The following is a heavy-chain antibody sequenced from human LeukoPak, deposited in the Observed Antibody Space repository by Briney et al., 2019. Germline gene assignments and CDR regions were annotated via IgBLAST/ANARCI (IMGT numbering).Heavy chain of an antibody. Sequence: GGSLRLSCAASGFTFSSYDMSWVRQAPGRGLEWVSTISGGGDTTYYADSVKGRFTISRDNSKNTLYLQMNSLRVEDTAVYYCAKDASYYDFWSGYSQSSFDYWGQGTLVTASS. CDR1: GFTFSSYD. D-gene: IGHD3-3*01. J-gene: IGHJ4*02. CDR3: AKDASYYDFWSGYSQSSFDY. CDR2: ISGGGDTT. V-gene: IGHV3-23*01.